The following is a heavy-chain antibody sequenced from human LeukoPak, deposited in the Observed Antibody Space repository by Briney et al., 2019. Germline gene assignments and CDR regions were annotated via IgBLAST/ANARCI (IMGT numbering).Heavy chain of an antibody. Sequence: PGGSLRLSCAASGFTFSTYIMNWVRQAPGKGLEWVSYISSSSSTIYYADSVKGRFTISRDNAKNSLYLQMNSLRAEDTAVYYCASQDYYYGMDVWGQGTTVTVSS. CDR1: GFTFSTYI. CDR3: ASQDYYYGMDV. V-gene: IGHV3-48*04. J-gene: IGHJ6*02. CDR2: ISSSSSTI.